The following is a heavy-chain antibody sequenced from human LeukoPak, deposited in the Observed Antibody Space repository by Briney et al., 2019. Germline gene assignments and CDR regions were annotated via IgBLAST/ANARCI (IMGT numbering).Heavy chain of an antibody. Sequence: SETLSLTCTVSGSISSYYWSWIRQPPGKGLEWIGYIYTSGSTNYNPSLKSRVTISVDTSKNQFSLDLSSVTAADTAVYYCARQKCTSTSCLTKNAFDIWGQGTLVTVSS. CDR2: IYTSGST. CDR1: GSISSYY. CDR3: ARQKCTSTSCLTKNAFDI. V-gene: IGHV4-4*09. D-gene: IGHD2-2*01. J-gene: IGHJ4*02.